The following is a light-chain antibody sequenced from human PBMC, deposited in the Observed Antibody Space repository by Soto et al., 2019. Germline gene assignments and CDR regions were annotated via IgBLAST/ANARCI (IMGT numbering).Light chain of an antibody. CDR3: QQYNTWWT. V-gene: IGKV3D-15*01. CDR1: QSVSTN. J-gene: IGKJ1*01. CDR2: DAS. Sequence: QCPATRSFSAVLMSCSSFRASQSVSTNLAWYQQKPGQAPRLLIYDASTRATGIPARFSGSGSETEFTLTISSLQPEDSAAYYCQQYNTWWTFGQGTKVDIK.